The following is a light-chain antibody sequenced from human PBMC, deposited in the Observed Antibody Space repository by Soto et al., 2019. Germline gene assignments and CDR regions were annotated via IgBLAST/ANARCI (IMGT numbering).Light chain of an antibody. V-gene: IGLV3-21*04. CDR1: NIGRKS. Sequence: SYELTQPPSVSVAPGKTARITCGGTNIGRKSVHWYQQRPGQAPVLVIYYDSDRPSGIPERFSGSNSGNTATLTISRVEAGDEADYYCQVWDSSSDHNYVFGTGTKLTVL. CDR2: YDS. J-gene: IGLJ1*01. CDR3: QVWDSSSDHNYV.